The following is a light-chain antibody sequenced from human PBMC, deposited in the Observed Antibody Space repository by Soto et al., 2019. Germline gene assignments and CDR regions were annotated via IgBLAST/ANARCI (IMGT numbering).Light chain of an antibody. J-gene: IGKJ5*01. Sequence: EDVVTLSPATLSLSPGDRATLSCRASQSVSSYFAWYQQKPGQAPRLLIYDASNRATGIPARFSGSGSGTDFTLTISSLEAEDFAVYYCQQRSIWPLTFGQGTRLEIK. V-gene: IGKV3-11*01. CDR2: DAS. CDR1: QSVSSY. CDR3: QQRSIWPLT.